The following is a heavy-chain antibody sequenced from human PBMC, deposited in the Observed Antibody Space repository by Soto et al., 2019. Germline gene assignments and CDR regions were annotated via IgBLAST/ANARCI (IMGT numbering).Heavy chain of an antibody. CDR1: GYTFTSYY. D-gene: IGHD2-2*03. CDR3: ARDEFTYGSPPTDY. J-gene: IGHJ4*02. Sequence: SVNVSCKASGYTFTSYYMHWVGQAPGQGLEWMGIINPSGGSTSYAQKFQGRVTMTRDTSTSTVYMDLSSLRSEDTAVYYRARDEFTYGSPPTDYWGQGTLVTVSS. CDR2: INPSGGST. V-gene: IGHV1-46*01.